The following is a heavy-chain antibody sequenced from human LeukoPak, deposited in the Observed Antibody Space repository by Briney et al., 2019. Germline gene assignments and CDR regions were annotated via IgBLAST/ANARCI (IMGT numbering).Heavy chain of an antibody. D-gene: IGHD1-26*01. CDR2: ISYDGSNK. V-gene: IGHV3-30-3*01. CDR1: GFTFSSYA. J-gene: IGHJ4*02. CDR3: ARVGRGELLGIDY. Sequence: GGSLRLSCTASGFTFSSYAMHWVRQAPGKGLEWVAVISYDGSNKYYADSVKGRFTISRDNSKNTLYLQMNSLRAEDTAVYYCARVGRGELLGIDYWGQGTLVTVSS.